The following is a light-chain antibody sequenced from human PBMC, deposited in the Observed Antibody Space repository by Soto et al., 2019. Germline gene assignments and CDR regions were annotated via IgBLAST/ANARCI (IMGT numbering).Light chain of an antibody. CDR2: GAS. J-gene: IGKJ1*01. V-gene: IGKV3-15*01. CDR1: LNVATN. Sequence: TVMTQSPATLSMSPGDRAALSCRASLNVATNLAWYQQKPGQAPRLLIYGASIRATGVQARFTGRGSGTEFTLTLNNLQSEDFAVYCCHQYNTAPRTFFRGTRVEV. CDR3: HQYNTAPRT.